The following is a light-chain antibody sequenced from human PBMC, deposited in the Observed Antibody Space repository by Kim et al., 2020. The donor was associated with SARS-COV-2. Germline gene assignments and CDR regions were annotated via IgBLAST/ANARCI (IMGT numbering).Light chain of an antibody. CDR1: QSVSTN. CDR3: QQYHDWPLT. CDR2: SAS. Sequence: VSPGERATLSCRASQSVSTNLAWYQQTPGQAPRLLIYSASNRATGIPARFSGSGSGTDFTLTISSLQSEDSAVYFCQQYHDWPLTFVPGTKVDIK. J-gene: IGKJ3*01. V-gene: IGKV3-15*01.